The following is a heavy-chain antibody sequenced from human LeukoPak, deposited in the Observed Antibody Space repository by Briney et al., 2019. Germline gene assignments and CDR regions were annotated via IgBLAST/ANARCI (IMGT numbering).Heavy chain of an antibody. Sequence: SETLSLTCTVSGDSISSCYWSWIRQSAGKGLEWIGRINTSGNTNYNPSLKSRVTMSLDTSKNHFSLNLSSVTVADTAVYYCARDRLGFRVDVWGKGTTVTVSS. CDR2: INTSGNT. CDR1: GDSISSCY. V-gene: IGHV4-4*07. D-gene: IGHD3-10*01. J-gene: IGHJ6*04. CDR3: ARDRLGFRVDV.